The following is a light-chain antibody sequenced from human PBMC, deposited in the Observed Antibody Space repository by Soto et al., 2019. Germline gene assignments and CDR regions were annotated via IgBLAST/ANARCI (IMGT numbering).Light chain of an antibody. CDR2: TSN. V-gene: IGLV1-44*01. J-gene: IGLJ3*02. Sequence: QAVVTQPPSASGTPGQRVTISCSGSSSNIGSNTVNWYQQLPGTAPKLLIYTSNQRPSGVPDRFSGSQSGTSASLAISGLQSDDEADYYCAAWDDILSGGVFGGGTKLTVL. CDR1: SSNIGSNT. CDR3: AAWDDILSGGV.